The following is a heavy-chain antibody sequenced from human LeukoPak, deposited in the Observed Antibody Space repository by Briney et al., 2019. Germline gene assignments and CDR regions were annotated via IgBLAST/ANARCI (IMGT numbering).Heavy chain of an antibody. CDR2: ISGSGGST. D-gene: IGHD6-19*01. J-gene: IGHJ6*02. V-gene: IGHV3-23*01. Sequence: PGGSLRLSCAASGFTFSSYAMSWVRQAPGKGLEWVSAISGSGGSTYYADSVKGRFTISRDNSKNTLYLQMNSLRAEDTAVYYCAKIAGEGAVPISWGYYYGMDVWGQGTTVTVSS. CDR3: AKIAGEGAVPISWGYYYGMDV. CDR1: GFTFSSYA.